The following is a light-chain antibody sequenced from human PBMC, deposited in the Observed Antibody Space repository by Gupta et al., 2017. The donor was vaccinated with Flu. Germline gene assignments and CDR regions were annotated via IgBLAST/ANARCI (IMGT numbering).Light chain of an antibody. CDR2: EDT. CDR3: FSTDSSGNHRV. Sequence: SYELTQPPSVSVSPGQTARITCSGDALPKKYAYWYQQKSGQAPVLVIYEDTKRPSGIPTRFSGSSSGTMASLTISEAQVEDEADYYCFSTDSSGNHRVFGGGTKLTV. CDR1: ALPKKY. J-gene: IGLJ3*02. V-gene: IGLV3-10*01.